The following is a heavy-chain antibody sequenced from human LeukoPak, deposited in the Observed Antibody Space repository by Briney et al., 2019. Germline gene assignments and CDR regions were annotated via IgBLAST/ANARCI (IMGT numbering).Heavy chain of an antibody. Sequence: GGSLRLSCAASGFTVSSNYMSWVRQAPGKGLEWVSVLYTGGRTYYADSVKGRFTISRDNSKNTLYLQLNSLRAEDTAVYYCARSYVWGSYRQLTYYYYYMDVWGKGTTVTISS. V-gene: IGHV3-53*01. CDR2: LYTGGRT. CDR1: GFTVSSNY. J-gene: IGHJ6*03. CDR3: ARSYVWGSYRQLTYYYYYMDV. D-gene: IGHD3-16*02.